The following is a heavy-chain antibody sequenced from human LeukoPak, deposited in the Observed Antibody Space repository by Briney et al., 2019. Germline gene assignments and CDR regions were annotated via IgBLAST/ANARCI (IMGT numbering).Heavy chain of an antibody. CDR3: ARGGVRIAAAGTDY. CDR2: IKRDGSST. D-gene: IGHD6-13*01. CDR1: GFTLRSYW. V-gene: IGHV3-74*01. Sequence: GGSLRLSCAAPGFTLRSYWMHWVRQAPGKGLVWVSRIKRDGSSTSYADSVKGRFTTSRDNAKNTRYLQMNSLRAEDTAVYYCARGGVRIAAAGTDYWGQGTLVTVSS. J-gene: IGHJ4*02.